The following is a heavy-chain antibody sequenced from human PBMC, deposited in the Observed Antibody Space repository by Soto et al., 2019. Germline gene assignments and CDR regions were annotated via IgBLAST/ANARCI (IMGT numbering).Heavy chain of an antibody. CDR3: AKDSQSVLVSAARVYGMDV. J-gene: IGHJ6*02. CDR2: MSGSSSTT. CDR1: GLTFSNYA. Sequence: EVRLLESGGGLVKPGGSLRLSCATSGLTFSNYAMSWVRQAPGGGLEWVSSMSGSSSTTYYADSVRGRFTISRDRSKNTLYLQMSSLRAEDTALYYCAKDSQSVLVSAARVYGMDVWGQGTTVTVSS. V-gene: IGHV3-23*01. D-gene: IGHD2-2*01.